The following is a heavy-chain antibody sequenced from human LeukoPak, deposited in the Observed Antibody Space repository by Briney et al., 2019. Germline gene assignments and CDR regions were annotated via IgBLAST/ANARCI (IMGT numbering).Heavy chain of an antibody. Sequence: GGSLRLPCASSGFTFSSYAMSWVRQAPGKGLEWVSAIRGSGDRTHYADSVKGRFTISRDNSKNTLYLQMNSLRAEDTAVYYCAKDSKIVGATFRSYHYMDVWGKGTAVTVSS. CDR2: IRGSGDRT. V-gene: IGHV3-23*01. CDR1: GFTFSSYA. CDR3: AKDSKIVGATFRSYHYMDV. D-gene: IGHD1-26*01. J-gene: IGHJ6*03.